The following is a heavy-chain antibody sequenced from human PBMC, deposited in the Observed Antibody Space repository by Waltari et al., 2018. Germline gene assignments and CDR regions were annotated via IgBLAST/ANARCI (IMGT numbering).Heavy chain of an antibody. D-gene: IGHD3-10*01. Sequence: QVQLVQSGAEVKKPGASVKVSCKASGYTFTGYYMHWVRQAPGQGLEWMGWINPNSGGTNYEQKVEGRVTMTRDTSISTAYMELSRLRSDDTAGYYCARGARFGELLRWGEGTLVTVSS. CDR2: INPNSGGT. CDR1: GYTFTGYY. CDR3: ARGARFGELLR. V-gene: IGHV1-2*02. J-gene: IGHJ4*02.